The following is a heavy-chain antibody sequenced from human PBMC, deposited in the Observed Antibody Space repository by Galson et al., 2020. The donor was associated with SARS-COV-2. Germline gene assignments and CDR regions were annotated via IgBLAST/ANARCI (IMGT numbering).Heavy chain of an antibody. CDR2: ISYDGSNK. CDR3: AKSLSYYYDSSGYRGAFDI. J-gene: IGHJ3*02. D-gene: IGHD3-22*01. V-gene: IGHV3-30*18. CDR1: GFTFSSYG. Sequence: TGGSLRLSCAASGFTFSSYGMHWVRQAPGKGLEWVAVISYDGSNKYYADSVKGRFTISRDNSKNTLYLQMNSLRAEDTAVYYCAKSLSYYYDSSGYRGAFDIWGQGTMVTVSS.